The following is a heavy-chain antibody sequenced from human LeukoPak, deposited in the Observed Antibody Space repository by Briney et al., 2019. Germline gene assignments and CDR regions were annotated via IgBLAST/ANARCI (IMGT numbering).Heavy chain of an antibody. J-gene: IGHJ4*02. Sequence: GGSLRLSCAASGFTFSSYAMSWVRQAPGKGLEWVSAISGSGNRTYYADSVKGRFTISRDNSKNTLYLQMNSLRAEDTAVYYCAKHDPGRSGIPYYFDYWGQGTLVTVSS. CDR1: GFTFSSYA. D-gene: IGHD2-15*01. CDR3: AKHDPGRSGIPYYFDY. CDR2: ISGSGNRT. V-gene: IGHV3-23*01.